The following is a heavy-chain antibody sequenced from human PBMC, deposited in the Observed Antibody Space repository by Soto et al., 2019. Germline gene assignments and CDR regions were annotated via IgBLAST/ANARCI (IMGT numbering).Heavy chain of an antibody. V-gene: IGHV1-69*02. CDR3: ARSYPDYGDYGAWFDP. CDR2: IIPILGIA. CDR1: GGTFSSYT. Sequence: QVQLVQSGAEVKKPGSSVKVSCKASGGTFSSYTISWVRQAPGQGLEWMGRIIPILGIANYAQKFQGRVTITADKSTSTAYMELSSLRSEDTAVYYCARSYPDYGDYGAWFDPWGQGTLVTVSS. D-gene: IGHD4-17*01. J-gene: IGHJ5*02.